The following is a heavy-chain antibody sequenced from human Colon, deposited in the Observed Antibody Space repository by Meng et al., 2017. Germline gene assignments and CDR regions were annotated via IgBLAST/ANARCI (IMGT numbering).Heavy chain of an antibody. Sequence: GGSLRLSCATSGFGFSTNWMDWVRQDPGKGLVWVSRIKPDGTTTNSAESVKGRFTISRDNAKNTLFLQMNSLRAEDTAVYYCVKDLLWNSFDMWGQGTMVTVSS. CDR2: IKPDGTTT. V-gene: IGHV3-74*01. J-gene: IGHJ3*02. CDR1: GFGFSTNW. CDR3: VKDLLWNSFDM. D-gene: IGHD2-21*01.